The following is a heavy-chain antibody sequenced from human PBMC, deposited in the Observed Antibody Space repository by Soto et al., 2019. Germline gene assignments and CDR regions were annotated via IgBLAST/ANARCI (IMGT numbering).Heavy chain of an antibody. V-gene: IGHV3-7*04. CDR1: GFTFSAYS. Sequence: EVQLVESGGGLVQPGGSLRLSCVASGFTFSAYSMNWVRQAPGKGLEWVANIKHDGNKKYYADSVKGRFTISRDNAKTSFYLQMNRRAAEAAALYYCAGEESVAGQYWGQGTLVTVSS. D-gene: IGHD2-15*01. CDR2: IKHDGNKK. CDR3: AGEESVAGQY. J-gene: IGHJ1*01.